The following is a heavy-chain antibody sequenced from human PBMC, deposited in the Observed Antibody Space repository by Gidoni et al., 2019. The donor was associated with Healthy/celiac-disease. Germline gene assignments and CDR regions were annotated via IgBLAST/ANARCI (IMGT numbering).Heavy chain of an antibody. CDR2: ISYDGSNK. V-gene: IGHV3-30*18. CDR3: ANTYYDSTPFDY. J-gene: IGHJ4*02. D-gene: IGHD3-22*01. Sequence: QVQLVESGGGVVQPGRSLRLSCAASGFTFSSYGMHWVRQAPGKGLEWVAVISYDGSNKYYADSVKGRFTISRDNSKNTLYLQMNSLRAEDTAVYYCANTYYDSTPFDYWGQGTLVTVSS. CDR1: GFTFSSYG.